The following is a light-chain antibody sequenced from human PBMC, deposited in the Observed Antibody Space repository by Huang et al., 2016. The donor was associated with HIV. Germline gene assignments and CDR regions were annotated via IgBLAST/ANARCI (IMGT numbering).Light chain of an antibody. Sequence: DILLTQSPSSLSASVGDRVTIPCRASQNINTYLNWYQQKPGKAPNLRIHSASTLQTGVPSRFSGSGSGTDFTLTVNSLQPEDSATYYCQQGYSALITFGQGTRL. CDR3: QQGYSALIT. CDR2: SAS. V-gene: IGKV1-39*01. J-gene: IGKJ5*01. CDR1: QNINTY.